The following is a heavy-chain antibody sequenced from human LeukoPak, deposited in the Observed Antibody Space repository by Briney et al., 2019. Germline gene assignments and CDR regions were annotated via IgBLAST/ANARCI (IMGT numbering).Heavy chain of an antibody. CDR2: IYYSGST. V-gene: IGHV4-59*12. CDR3: ARETIRYYDFWSGYQSSDYYYYGMDV. J-gene: IGHJ6*02. D-gene: IGHD3-3*01. CDR1: GGSISSYY. Sequence: SETLSLTCTVSGGSISSYYWSWIRQPPGKGLEWIGYIYYSGSTNYNPSLKSRVTMSVDTSKNQFSLKLSSVTAADTAVCYCARETIRYYDFWSGYQSSDYYYYGMDVWGQGTTVTVSS.